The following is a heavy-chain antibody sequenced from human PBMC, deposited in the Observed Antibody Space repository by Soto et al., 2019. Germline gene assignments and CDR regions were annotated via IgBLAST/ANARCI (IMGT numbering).Heavy chain of an antibody. CDR3: AKSPRIQLWPDYFDY. V-gene: IGHV3-23*01. CDR2: ISGSGGST. Sequence: EVQLLESGGGLVQPGGSLRLSCAASGFTFSSYAMSWVRQAPGKGLEWVSAISGSGGSTYYADSVKGRFTISRDNSKSTMYLQMSSQRAEDTAVYYCAKSPRIQLWPDYFDYWGQGTLVTVSS. D-gene: IGHD5-18*01. CDR1: GFTFSSYA. J-gene: IGHJ4*02.